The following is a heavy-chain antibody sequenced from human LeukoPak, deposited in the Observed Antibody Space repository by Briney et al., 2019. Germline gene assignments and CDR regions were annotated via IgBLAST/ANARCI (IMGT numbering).Heavy chain of an antibody. CDR3: ARDSTSGEYTWSPTYYFDY. CDR2: INHSGST. D-gene: IGHD2/OR15-2a*01. CDR1: GGSFSGYY. V-gene: IGHV4-34*01. J-gene: IGHJ4*02. Sequence: PSETLSLTCAVYGGSFSGYYWSWIRQPPGKGLEWIGEINHSGSTNYNPSLKSRVTISVDTSKNQFSLQLNSVTPEDTAVYYCARDSTSGEYTWSPTYYFDYWGQGILVTVSS.